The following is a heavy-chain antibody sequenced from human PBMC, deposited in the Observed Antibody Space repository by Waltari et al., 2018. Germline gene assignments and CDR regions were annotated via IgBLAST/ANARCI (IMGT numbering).Heavy chain of an antibody. CDR2: IHYTGST. CDR1: GQSVSSGSY. J-gene: IGHJ1*01. Sequence: QVQLHESGPGLVKPSETLSLTCAVSGQSVSSGSYWGWIRQPPGKGLEWIASIHYTGSTYYNPSLKSRVTISVDTSKNQFSLQVSSMTAADMAVYSCARGSCPPVQGYFQHWGQGTLVIVSS. D-gene: IGHD6-6*01. V-gene: IGHV4-38-2*01. CDR3: ARGSCPPVQGYFQH.